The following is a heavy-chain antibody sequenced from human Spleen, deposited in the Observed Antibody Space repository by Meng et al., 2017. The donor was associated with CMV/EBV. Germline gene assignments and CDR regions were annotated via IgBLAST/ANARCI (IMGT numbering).Heavy chain of an antibody. CDR2: IYYSGST. V-gene: IGHV4-31*02. Sequence: GGSISSGGYYWSWIRQHPGKGLEWIGYIYYSGSTYYNPSLKSRVTISVDTSKNQFSLKLSSVTAADTAVYYCARAATIFGRGYYFDYWGQGTLVTVSS. CDR1: GGSISSGGYY. CDR3: ARAATIFGRGYYFDY. J-gene: IGHJ4*02. D-gene: IGHD3-3*01.